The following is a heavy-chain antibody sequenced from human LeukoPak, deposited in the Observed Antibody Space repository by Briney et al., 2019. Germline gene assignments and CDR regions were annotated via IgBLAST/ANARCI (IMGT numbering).Heavy chain of an antibody. V-gene: IGHV4-4*07. D-gene: IGHD3-10*01. CDR2: IYTSGST. J-gene: IGHJ5*02. CDR1: GVSINSYY. CDR3: ARLGYYGSGSFNWCVP. Sequence: SETLSLTCTVSGVSINSYYWSWIRQPAGKGLEWIGRIYTSGSTNYNPSLKSRVTISVDKSKNQFSLKLSSVTAADTAVYYCARLGYYGSGSFNWCVPGGQETRVTGSS.